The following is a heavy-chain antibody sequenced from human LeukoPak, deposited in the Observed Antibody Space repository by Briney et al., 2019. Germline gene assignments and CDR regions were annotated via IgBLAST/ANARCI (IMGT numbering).Heavy chain of an antibody. CDR1: GFTFCNYA. J-gene: IGHJ6*03. V-gene: IGHV3-23*01. CDR2: ASTDGTP. Sequence: PGGSLRLSCTVSGFTFCNYAMTWVRQGPGKGLESVSSASTDGTPYYANSVKGRFTISRDNSKSTLYLRMNSLRAEDTAVYYCAKLGHGGYYSYMDVWGKGTTVTVSS. CDR3: AKLGHGGYYSYMDV. D-gene: IGHD2-21*01.